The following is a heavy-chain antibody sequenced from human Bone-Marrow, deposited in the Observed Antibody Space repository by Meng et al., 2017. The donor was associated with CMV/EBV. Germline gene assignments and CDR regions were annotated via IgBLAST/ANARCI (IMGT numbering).Heavy chain of an antibody. J-gene: IGHJ6*02. D-gene: IGHD2-2*02. Sequence: SETLSLTCTVSGGSISSGGYYWSWIRQHPGKGLEWIGYIYYSGSTYYNPSLKSRVTISVDTSKNQFSLKLSSVSAADTAVYYCARVGYCSSTSCYTLSWTHTDYYYYGMDVWGQGTTVTVSS. CDR3: ARVGYCSSTSCYTLSWTHTDYYYYGMDV. CDR2: IYYSGST. V-gene: IGHV4-31*03. CDR1: GGSISSGGYY.